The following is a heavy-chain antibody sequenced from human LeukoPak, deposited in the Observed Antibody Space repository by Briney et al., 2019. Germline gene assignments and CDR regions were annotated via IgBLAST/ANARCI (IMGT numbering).Heavy chain of an antibody. CDR3: ASESGEYSSRAGVFDP. V-gene: IGHV4-59*01. CDR1: GGSISGYH. J-gene: IGHJ5*02. Sequence: SETLSLTCTVSGGSISGYHWSWIRQPPGKGLEWIGYIYYSGNTNYNPSLKSRVTISVDTSKNQVSLKLTSVTAADTALYYCASESGEYSSRAGVFDPWGQGTLVTVSS. CDR2: IYYSGNT. D-gene: IGHD6-13*01.